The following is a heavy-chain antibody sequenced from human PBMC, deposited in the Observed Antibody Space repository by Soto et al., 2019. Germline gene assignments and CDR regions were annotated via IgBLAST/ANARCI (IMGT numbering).Heavy chain of an antibody. J-gene: IGHJ4*02. CDR2: ISAYNGNT. CDR3: ARDWASGYSYGPPFDY. V-gene: IGHV1-18*01. CDR1: GYTFTSYG. D-gene: IGHD5-18*01. Sequence: QVQLVQSGAEVKKPGASVKVSCKASGYTFTSYGISWVRQAPGQGLEWMGWISAYNGNTNYAQKLQGRVTMTTDTSTSTADMELRSLRSDDTAVYYCARDWASGYSYGPPFDYWGQGTLVTVSS.